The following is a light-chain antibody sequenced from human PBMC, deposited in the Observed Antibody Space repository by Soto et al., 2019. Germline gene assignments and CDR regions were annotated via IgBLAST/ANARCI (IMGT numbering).Light chain of an antibody. CDR2: DAS. CDR1: QSVSSSY. CDR3: QQYGSSPRT. Sequence: EIVMTQSPATLSLSPGERATLSCRASQSVSSSYLAWYQQKPGQAPRLLIYDASSRATGVPDRFSGSGSGTDFTLTISRLEPEDFAVYYCQQYGSSPRTFGQGTKVDIK. V-gene: IGKV3D-20*01. J-gene: IGKJ1*01.